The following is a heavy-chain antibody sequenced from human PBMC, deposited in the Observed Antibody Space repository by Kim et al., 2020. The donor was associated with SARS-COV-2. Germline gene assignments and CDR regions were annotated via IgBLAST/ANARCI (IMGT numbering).Heavy chain of an antibody. D-gene: IGHD3-10*01. J-gene: IGHJ4*02. CDR3: AREYGSGSYYNSDY. Sequence: ADSVKGRFTISRDNSKNTLYLQMNSLRAEDTAVYYCAREYGSGSYYNSDYWGQGTLVTVSS. V-gene: IGHV3-23*01.